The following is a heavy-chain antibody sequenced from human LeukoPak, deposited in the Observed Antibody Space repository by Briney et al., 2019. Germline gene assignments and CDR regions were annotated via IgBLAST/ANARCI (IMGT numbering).Heavy chain of an antibody. CDR3: ARGLSIAVAGVCGY. CDR2: MNPNSGNT. D-gene: IGHD6-19*01. J-gene: IGHJ4*02. V-gene: IGHV1-8*01. CDR1: GYTFTSYD. Sequence: ASVKVSCKGSGYTFTSYDINWVRQATGQGLEWMGWMNPNSGNTGYAQKFQGRVTITRNTSISTAYMELSSLRSEDTAVYYCARGLSIAVAGVCGYWGQGTLVTVSS.